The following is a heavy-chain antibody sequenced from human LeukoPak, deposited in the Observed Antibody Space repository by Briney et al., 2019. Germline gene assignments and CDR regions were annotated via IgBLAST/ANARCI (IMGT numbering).Heavy chain of an antibody. D-gene: IGHD3-22*01. CDR3: ARDVGFYDSSSYYYYFDS. J-gene: IGHJ4*02. CDR1: GFTFDDYG. V-gene: IGHV3-20*04. Sequence: GGSLRLSCAASGFTFDDYGMSWGRQAPGKGLEWVSNIHWNGGSPGYADSVKGRVTISRDNAKTSLYLQMNSLRAEDTALYYCARDVGFYDSSSYYYYFDSWGQGTLVTVSS. CDR2: IHWNGGSP.